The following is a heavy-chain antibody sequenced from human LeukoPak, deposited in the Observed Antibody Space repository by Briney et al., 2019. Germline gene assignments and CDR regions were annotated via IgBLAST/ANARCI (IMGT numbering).Heavy chain of an antibody. CDR2: ISYNGSNK. Sequence: GGSLRLSCAASGFTFSSYAMHWVRQAPGKGLEWVAIISYNGSNKYYADSVKGRFTISRDNSNNTLYLQMNSLRAEDTAVYYCARDRDTAMVHDAFDIWGQGTMVTVSS. CDR1: GFTFSSYA. CDR3: ARDRDTAMVHDAFDI. V-gene: IGHV3-30*04. J-gene: IGHJ3*02. D-gene: IGHD5-18*01.